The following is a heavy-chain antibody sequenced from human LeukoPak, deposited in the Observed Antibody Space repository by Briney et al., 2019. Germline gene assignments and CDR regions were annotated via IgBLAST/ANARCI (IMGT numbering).Heavy chain of an antibody. CDR3: ARQWAFGAPDF. Sequence: SETLSLTCTVSGASITSYYWSWIRQPPWKGLEWIGYIYSSGAIHYNPSLKSRVNISMDTSKNQFSLNLTSVTAADTAVYHCARQWAFGAPDFWGPGALVAVSS. CDR2: IYSSGAI. CDR1: GASITSYY. J-gene: IGHJ4*02. V-gene: IGHV4-59*08. D-gene: IGHD3-16*01.